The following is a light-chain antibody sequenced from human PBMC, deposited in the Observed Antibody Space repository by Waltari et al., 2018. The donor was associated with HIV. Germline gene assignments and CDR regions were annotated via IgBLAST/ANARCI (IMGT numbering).Light chain of an antibody. V-gene: IGKV3-20*01. J-gene: IGKJ1*01. CDR2: ATS. CDR3: QQFDTSPPWT. Sequence: EIVLTQSPDTLSLSPGERATLSCRASQSVSTGYVAWYQQKPGQAPRLLIYATSRRTAGIPDRFRGSGSGTDFTLTISGLEPEDFAVYYCQQFDTSPPWTFGLGTKVEIK. CDR1: QSVSTGY.